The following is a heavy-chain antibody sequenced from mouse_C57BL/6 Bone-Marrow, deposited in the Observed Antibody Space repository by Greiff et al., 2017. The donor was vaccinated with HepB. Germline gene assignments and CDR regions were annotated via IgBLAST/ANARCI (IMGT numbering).Heavy chain of an antibody. D-gene: IGHD1-1*01. V-gene: IGHV14-4*01. Sequence: EVQLQQSGAELVRPGASVKLSCTASGFNIKDDYMHWVKQRPEQGLEWIGWIDPENGDTEYASKFQGKATITADTSSNTAYLQLSSLTSEDTAVYYCTLFITTVVADYWGQGTTLTVSS. CDR2: IDPENGDT. CDR1: GFNIKDDY. CDR3: TLFITTVVADY. J-gene: IGHJ2*01.